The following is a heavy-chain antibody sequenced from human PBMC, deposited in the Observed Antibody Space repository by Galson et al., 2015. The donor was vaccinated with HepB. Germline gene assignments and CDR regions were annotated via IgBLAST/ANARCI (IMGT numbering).Heavy chain of an antibody. Sequence: SLRLSCAASGFTFSSYAMHWVRQAPGKGLEWVAVITYDGSNKYYADSVKGRFTISRDNSKNTLYLQMNSLRAEDTAVYYCARGVRYCSSTSCYTKPYYMDVWGKGTTVTVSS. J-gene: IGHJ6*03. CDR3: ARGVRYCSSTSCYTKPYYMDV. V-gene: IGHV3-30-3*01. CDR2: ITYDGSNK. CDR1: GFTFSSYA. D-gene: IGHD2-2*02.